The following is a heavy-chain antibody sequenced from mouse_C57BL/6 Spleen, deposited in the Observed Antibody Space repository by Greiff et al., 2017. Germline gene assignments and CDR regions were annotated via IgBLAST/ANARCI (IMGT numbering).Heavy chain of an antibody. CDR1: GFTFSDYY. CDR2: INYDGSST. V-gene: IGHV5-16*01. CDR3: AREGYYGPYWYFDV. J-gene: IGHJ1*03. Sequence: EVMLVESEGGLVQPGSSMTLSCTASGFTFSDYYLAWVRQVPEKGLEWVANINYDGSSTYYLDSLKSRFIISRDNAKNILYLQMSRLKAENTATYYCAREGYYGPYWYFDVWGTGTTVTVSS. D-gene: IGHD1-1*01.